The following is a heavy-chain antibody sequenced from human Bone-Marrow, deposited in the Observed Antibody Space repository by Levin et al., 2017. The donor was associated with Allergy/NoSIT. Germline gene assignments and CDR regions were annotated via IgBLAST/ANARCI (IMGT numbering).Heavy chain of an antibody. CDR2: IKYDGSEK. CDR3: TRVYDSSGYYSGVGAFDI. V-gene: IGHV3-7*04. D-gene: IGHD3-22*01. Sequence: GGSLRLSCEASVFTFDSYWMSWVRQAPGKGLEWVANIKYDGSEKYYADSVKGRFTISRDNAKNSLFLQMNSLRAEDTAVYYCTRVYDSSGYYSGVGAFDIWGQGTTVTVSA. J-gene: IGHJ3*02. CDR1: VFTFDSYW.